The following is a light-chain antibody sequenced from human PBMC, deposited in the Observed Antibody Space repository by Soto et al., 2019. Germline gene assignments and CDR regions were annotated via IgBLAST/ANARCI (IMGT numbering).Light chain of an antibody. Sequence: DIQMTQSPSSVSASVGDRVTITCRASQNIYGWLAWYQQKPGKAPNLLIHTTSILQSGVPSRFSGSGSGTNFTLTISSLQPEDFATYYCQRANDFPLAFGGGTKVEIK. CDR1: QNIYGW. CDR3: QRANDFPLA. V-gene: IGKV1-12*01. CDR2: TTS. J-gene: IGKJ4*01.